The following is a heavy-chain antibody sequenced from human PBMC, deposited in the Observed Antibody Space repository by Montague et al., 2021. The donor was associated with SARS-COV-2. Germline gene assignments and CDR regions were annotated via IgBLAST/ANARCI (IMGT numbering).Heavy chain of an antibody. CDR3: AKDMGPDGSGPYGMDV. V-gene: IGHV3-9*01. CDR1: GFTFDDYA. CDR2: ISWNSGSI. D-gene: IGHD3-10*01. J-gene: IGHJ6*02. Sequence: SLRLSCAASGFTFDDYAMHWVRQAPGKGLEWVSGISWNSGSIGYADSVKGRFTISRDNAKNSLYLQMNSLRAEDTALYYCAKDMGPDGSGPYGMDVWGQGTTVTVSS.